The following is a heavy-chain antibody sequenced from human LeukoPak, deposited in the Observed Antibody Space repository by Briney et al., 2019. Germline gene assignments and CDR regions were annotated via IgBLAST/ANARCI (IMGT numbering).Heavy chain of an antibody. CDR3: ARARSSSSGLGYYYMDV. Sequence: PSETLSLTCAVYGGSFSGYYWSWIRQSPGKGLEWIGEINHSGSTNYNPSLKSRVTISVDTSKNQFSLKLSSVTAADTAVYYCARARSSSSGLGYYYMDVWGKGTTVTVSS. D-gene: IGHD6-6*01. CDR1: GGSFSGYY. J-gene: IGHJ6*03. CDR2: INHSGST. V-gene: IGHV4-34*01.